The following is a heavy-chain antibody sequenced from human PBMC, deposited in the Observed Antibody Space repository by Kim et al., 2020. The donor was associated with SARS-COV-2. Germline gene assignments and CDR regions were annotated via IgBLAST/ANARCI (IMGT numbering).Heavy chain of an antibody. J-gene: IGHJ4*02. V-gene: IGHV1-18*01. D-gene: IGHD2-2*01. Sequence: ASVKVSCKASGYTFTSYGISWVRQAPGQGLEWMGWISAYNGNTNYAQKLQGRVTMTTDTSTSTAYMELRSLRSDDTAVYYCARDVIVVVPAAMTPGYDYSNGRFDYWGQGTLVTVSS. CDR3: ARDVIVVVPAAMTPGYDYSNGRFDY. CDR1: GYTFTSYG. CDR2: ISAYNGNT.